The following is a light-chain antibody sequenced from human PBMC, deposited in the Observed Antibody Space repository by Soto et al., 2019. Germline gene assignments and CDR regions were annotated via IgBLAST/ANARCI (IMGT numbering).Light chain of an antibody. J-gene: IGLJ7*01. V-gene: IGLV2-23*01. CDR2: EGS. Sequence: QSALTQPASVSGSPGQSITISCTGTSSDVGSYNLVSWYQQHPGKAPKLMIFEGSKRPSGVSNRFSGYKSGNTASLTISGLQAEDEADYYCCSYAAGDSAVFGGGTQLTVL. CDR3: CSYAAGDSAV. CDR1: SSDVGSYNL.